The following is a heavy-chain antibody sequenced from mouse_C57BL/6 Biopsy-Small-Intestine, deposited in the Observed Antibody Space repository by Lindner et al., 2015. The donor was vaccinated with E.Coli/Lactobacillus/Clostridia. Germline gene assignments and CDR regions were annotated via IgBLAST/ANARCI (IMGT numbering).Heavy chain of an antibody. J-gene: IGHJ3*01. V-gene: IGHV1-39*01. CDR2: INPNYDTT. D-gene: IGHD1-1*01. CDR1: GYSFTDYN. CDR3: ARHYAEGFAY. Sequence: VQLQESGPELVKPGVSVKISCKASGYSFTDYNMNWVKQSNGKSLEWIGVINPNYDTTRYSQKFKGKATLTADQSSSTAYMQLNSLTSEDSAVYYCARHYAEGFAYWGQGTLVTVSA.